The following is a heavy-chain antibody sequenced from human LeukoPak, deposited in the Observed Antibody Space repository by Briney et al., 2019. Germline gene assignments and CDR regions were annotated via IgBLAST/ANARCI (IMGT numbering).Heavy chain of an antibody. V-gene: IGHV3-30*04. Sequence: GGSLRLSCAASEFTFSSYSMSWVRQAPGKGLEWVALLVYDGFYKYYADSVKGRFTISRDDSTNTVYLHLSSLRAEDTAVYYCAKDLIARVRGSPMDVWGQGTRVIVSS. CDR1: EFTFSSYS. CDR3: AKDLIARVRGSPMDV. CDR2: LVYDGFYK. D-gene: IGHD3-10*01. J-gene: IGHJ6*02.